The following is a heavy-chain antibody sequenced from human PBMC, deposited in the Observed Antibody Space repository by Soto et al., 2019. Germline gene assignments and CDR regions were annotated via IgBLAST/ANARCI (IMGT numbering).Heavy chain of an antibody. Sequence: QAQVVQSGAEVRKPGSSVKLSCKASEGTFNSYAIAWVRQAPGQGLEWMGGIIPYYNTLNYAQKFQDRVTITAEDATNTVYMELSSLSSDATAVYFCASGASRWYPYFMESWDQGTVVTVSS. CDR2: IIPYYNTL. CDR3: ASGASRWYPYFMES. V-gene: IGHV1-69*01. CDR1: EGTFNSYA. J-gene: IGHJ5*02. D-gene: IGHD6-13*01.